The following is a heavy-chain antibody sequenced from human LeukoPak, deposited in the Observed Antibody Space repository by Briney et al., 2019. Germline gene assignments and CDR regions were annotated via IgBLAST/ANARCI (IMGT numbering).Heavy chain of an antibody. CDR1: GGTFSSYA. J-gene: IGHJ4*02. CDR2: IIPILGIA. CDR3: ARHRYSGSYGLFDY. Sequence: SVKVSCKVSGGTFSSYAISWVRQAPGQGLEWMGRIIPILGIANYAQKFQGRVTITADKSTSTAYMELSSLRSEDTAVYCCARHRYSGSYGLFDYWGQGTLVTVSS. V-gene: IGHV1-69*04. D-gene: IGHD1-26*01.